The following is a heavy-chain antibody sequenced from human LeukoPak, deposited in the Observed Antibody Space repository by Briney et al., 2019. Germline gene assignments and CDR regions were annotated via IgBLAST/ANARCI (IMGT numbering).Heavy chain of an antibody. V-gene: IGHV3-7*03. CDR1: GFTFSSYW. CDR3: AREDSSGYYYTQGAFDI. J-gene: IGHJ3*02. D-gene: IGHD3-22*01. Sequence: GGSLRLSCAASGFTFSSYWMSWVRQAPGKGLEWVANIKQDGSEKYYVDSVKGRFTISRDNSKNTLYLQMNSLRAEDTAVYYCAREDSSGYYYTQGAFDIWGQGTMVTVSS. CDR2: IKQDGSEK.